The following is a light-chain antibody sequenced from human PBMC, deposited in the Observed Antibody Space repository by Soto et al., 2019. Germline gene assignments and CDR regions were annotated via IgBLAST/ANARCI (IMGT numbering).Light chain of an antibody. Sequence: QSVLTQPPSASGTPGQRVTISCSGSRSNVGSNSVNWYQHLPGTAPKLLIHSDNRRPSGVPDRFSGSESGTSAALAISELQSEDEADYYCAAWDDSLNGHVFGGGTKVTVL. J-gene: IGLJ2*01. CDR3: AAWDDSLNGHV. CDR2: SDN. V-gene: IGLV1-44*01. CDR1: RSNVGSNS.